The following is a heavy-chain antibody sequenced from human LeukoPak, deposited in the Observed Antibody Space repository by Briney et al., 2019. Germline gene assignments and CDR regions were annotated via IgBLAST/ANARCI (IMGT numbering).Heavy chain of an antibody. CDR2: ISPSGGST. J-gene: IGHJ4*02. V-gene: IGHV1-46*01. D-gene: IGHD4-17*01. Sequence: ASVKVSCKAFGFTFTSNYMHWVRQAPGQGPEWMGVISPSGGSTTYAQKFQGRVTLTRDMSTSTDYLELSSLRSEDTAVYYCARVRYGDYHFDYWGQGTLVTVSS. CDR1: GFTFTSNY. CDR3: ARVRYGDYHFDY.